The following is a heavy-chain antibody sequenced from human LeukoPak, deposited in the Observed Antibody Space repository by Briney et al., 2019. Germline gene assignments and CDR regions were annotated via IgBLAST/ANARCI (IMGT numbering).Heavy chain of an antibody. Sequence: GGSLRLSCAASGFTVSSNYMSWVRQAPGKGLEWVSVIYSGGSTYYADSVKGRFTISRDNSKDTLYLQMNSLRAEDTAVYYCARNPTMVRGVPNWFDPWGQGTLATVSS. CDR3: ARNPTMVRGVPNWFDP. V-gene: IGHV3-53*01. D-gene: IGHD3-10*01. CDR1: GFTVSSNY. J-gene: IGHJ5*02. CDR2: IYSGGST.